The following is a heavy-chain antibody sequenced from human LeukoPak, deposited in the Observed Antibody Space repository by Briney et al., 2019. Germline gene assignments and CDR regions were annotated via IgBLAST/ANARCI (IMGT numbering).Heavy chain of an antibody. J-gene: IGHJ4*02. V-gene: IGHV4-34*01. CDR2: INHSGST. D-gene: IGHD6-13*01. Sequence: PSETLSLTCAVYGGSFSGYYWTWIRQPPRKGLEWLGEINHSGSTNYNPSLKSRVTISVDTSKNQFSLKLSSVTAADTAVYYCARAPAQQLAPNFDYWGQGALVTVSS. CDR3: ARAPAQQLAPNFDY. CDR1: GGSFSGYY.